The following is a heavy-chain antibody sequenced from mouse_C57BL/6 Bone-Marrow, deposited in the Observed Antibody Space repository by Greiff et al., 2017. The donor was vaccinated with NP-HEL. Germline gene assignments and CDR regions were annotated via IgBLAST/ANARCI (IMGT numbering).Heavy chain of an antibody. D-gene: IGHD1-1*01. CDR1: GFTFSSYT. CDR3: ARQGYYYGSRAWFAY. CDR2: ISGGGGNT. J-gene: IGHJ3*01. V-gene: IGHV5-9*01. Sequence: EVQGVESGGGLVKPGGSLKLSCAASGFTFSSYTMSWVRQTPEKRLEWVATISGGGGNTYYPDSVKGRFTISRDKAKNTLYLQMSSLRSEDTALYYCARQGYYYGSRAWFAYWGQGTLVTVSA.